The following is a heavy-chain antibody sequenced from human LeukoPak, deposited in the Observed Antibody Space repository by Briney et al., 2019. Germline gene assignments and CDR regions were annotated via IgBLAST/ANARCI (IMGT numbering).Heavy chain of an antibody. V-gene: IGHV3-74*01. Sequence: PGGSLRLSCAASGFTFSSYWMHWVRQAPGKGLVWVSHINNDGRSTTYADSVEGRFATPRDNAKNTLYLQMNSLRVEDTAVYYCAILRGTVTASDYWGQGTLVTVSS. CDR2: INNDGRST. J-gene: IGHJ4*02. D-gene: IGHD4-11*01. CDR3: AILRGTVTASDY. CDR1: GFTFSSYW.